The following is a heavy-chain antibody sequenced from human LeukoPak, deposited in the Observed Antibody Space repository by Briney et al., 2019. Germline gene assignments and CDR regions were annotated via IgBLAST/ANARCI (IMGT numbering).Heavy chain of an antibody. CDR1: GFTFSSYG. Sequence: GGSLRLSCAASGFTFSSYGMHWVRQAPGKGLEWVAVISYDGSNKYYADSVKGRFTISRDNSKNTLYLQMNSLRAEDAAVYYCAILRLFDIWGQGTMVTVSS. CDR2: ISYDGSNK. D-gene: IGHD6-25*01. J-gene: IGHJ3*02. V-gene: IGHV3-30*03. CDR3: AILRLFDI.